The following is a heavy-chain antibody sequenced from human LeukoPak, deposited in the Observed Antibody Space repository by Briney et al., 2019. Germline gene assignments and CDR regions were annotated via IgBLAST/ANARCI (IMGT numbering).Heavy chain of an antibody. V-gene: IGHV3-15*01. J-gene: IGHJ4*02. CDR1: GFTFSSYA. D-gene: IGHD3-3*01. CDR3: TTGVASFGVVIISFDY. CDR2: IKSKTDGGTT. Sequence: GRSLRLSCAASGFTFSSYAMHWVRQAPGKGLEWVGRIKSKTDGGTTDYAAPVKGRFTISRDDSKNTLYLQMNSLKTEDTAVYYCTTGVASFGVVIISFDYWGQGTLVTVSS.